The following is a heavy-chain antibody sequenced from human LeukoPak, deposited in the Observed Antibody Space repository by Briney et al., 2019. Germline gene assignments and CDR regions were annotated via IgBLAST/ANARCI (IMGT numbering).Heavy chain of an antibody. D-gene: IGHD3-22*01. V-gene: IGHV1-46*01. J-gene: IGHJ4*02. CDR3: ARGYYYDSSGYYHFDY. CDR1: GYTFTSYY. CDR2: INSSAGST. Sequence: APVKVSCKASGYTFTSYYMHWVRQAPGQGLEWMGIINSSAGSTSYAQKFQGRVAMTRDTSTSTVYMELSSLRSEDTAVYYCARGYYYDSSGYYHFDYWGQGTLVTVSS.